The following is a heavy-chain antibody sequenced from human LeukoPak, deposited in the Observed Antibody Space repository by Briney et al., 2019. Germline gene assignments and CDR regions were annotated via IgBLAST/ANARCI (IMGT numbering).Heavy chain of an antibody. V-gene: IGHV7-4-1*02. D-gene: IGHD2-2*01. J-gene: IGHJ5*02. CDR3: ARTLFGGQYQLLHNWFDP. CDR2: INTDTGNP. CDR1: GYTFTNYA. Sequence: GASVKVSCKASGYTFTNYAMNWVRQAPGQGLEWMGWINTDTGNPTYAQGSTRRLVFSLDTSASTAYLQISSLKVEDTAVYYCARTLFGGQYQLLHNWFDPWGQGTLVTVSS.